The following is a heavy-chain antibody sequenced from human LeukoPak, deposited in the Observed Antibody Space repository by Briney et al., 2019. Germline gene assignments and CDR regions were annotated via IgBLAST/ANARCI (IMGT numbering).Heavy chain of an antibody. CDR2: ISSSGSTI. Sequence: GGSLRLSCAASGFTFSSYEMNWVRQAPGKGLEWVSYISSSGSTIYYADSVKGRFTISRDNAKNSLYLQMNSLRAEDTAVYYCARDGTYCSSTSCYADYYYYMDVWGKGTPVTVSS. CDR1: GFTFSSYE. V-gene: IGHV3-48*03. D-gene: IGHD2-2*01. J-gene: IGHJ6*03. CDR3: ARDGTYCSSTSCYADYYYYMDV.